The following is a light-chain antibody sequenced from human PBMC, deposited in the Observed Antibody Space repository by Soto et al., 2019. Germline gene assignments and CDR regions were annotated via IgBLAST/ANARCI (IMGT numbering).Light chain of an antibody. CDR3: QQCNSYSIT. V-gene: IGKV1-5*01. CDR2: DAS. CDR1: QSISSR. Sequence: DIQMTQSPSTLSASVGDRVTITCRASQSISSRLAWYQQKPGKAPKLLIYDASSLESGVPSRFSGSGSGTEFTLTFSSLQPDDFATYYCQQCNSYSITFGQGTRLEIK. J-gene: IGKJ5*01.